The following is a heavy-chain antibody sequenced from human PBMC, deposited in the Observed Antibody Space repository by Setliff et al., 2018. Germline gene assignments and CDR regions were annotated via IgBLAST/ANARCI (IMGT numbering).Heavy chain of an antibody. D-gene: IGHD3-9*01. CDR1: GFTFSSYW. J-gene: IGHJ6*02. CDR3: ARAYYGTVNGFSSYYGLDV. CDR2: VNDDGSSA. V-gene: IGHV3-74*03. Sequence: GGSLRLSCAASGFTFSSYWMHWVRQDPGKGLVWVSRVNDDGSSAMYADSVKGRFTMSRDNAKNTLYLQMNSLRAEDTAVYYCARAYYGTVNGFSSYYGLDVSGQGTTVTVSS.